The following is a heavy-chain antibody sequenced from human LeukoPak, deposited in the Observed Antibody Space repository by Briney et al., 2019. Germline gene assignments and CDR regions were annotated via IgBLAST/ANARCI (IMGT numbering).Heavy chain of an antibody. CDR3: ARVGSSGYWHYFDY. Sequence: SETLSLTCTVSAYSISSGYYWGWIRQPPGKGLEWIGSIYHSGSTSYNPSHASRVTVSVDTSKNQISLNLSSVTAADTARYYCARVGSSGYWHYFDYWAREPWSPSPQ. CDR2: IYHSGST. J-gene: IGHJ4*02. D-gene: IGHD3-22*01. CDR1: AYSISSGYY. V-gene: IGHV4-38-2*02.